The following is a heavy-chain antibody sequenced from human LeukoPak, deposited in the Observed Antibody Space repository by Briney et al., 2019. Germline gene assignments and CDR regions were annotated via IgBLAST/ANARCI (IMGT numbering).Heavy chain of an antibody. Sequence: SETLSLTCTISGGSISSSSYYWGWIRQPPGKGLEWIGSIYYSGSTYYNPSLKSRVTISVDTSKNQFSLKLSSVTAADTAVYYCALYYYDSSGYYGFDYWGQGTLATVSS. CDR2: IYYSGST. V-gene: IGHV4-39*07. D-gene: IGHD3-22*01. CDR1: GGSISSSSYY. J-gene: IGHJ4*02. CDR3: ALYYYDSSGYYGFDY.